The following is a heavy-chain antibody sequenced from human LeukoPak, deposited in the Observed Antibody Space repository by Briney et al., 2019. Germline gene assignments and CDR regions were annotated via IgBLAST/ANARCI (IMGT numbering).Heavy chain of an antibody. Sequence: MAGGSLRLSCAVSGFTFSNAWMNWVRQAPGKGLEWVGRIKSKTEGGTIDYAAPVKGRFTISRDDSKNTLYLQMNSLKTEDTAVYLCSENMGVWGQGTTVTVSS. CDR1: GFTFSNAW. CDR3: SENMGV. CDR2: IKSKTEGGTI. V-gene: IGHV3-15*07. J-gene: IGHJ6*02.